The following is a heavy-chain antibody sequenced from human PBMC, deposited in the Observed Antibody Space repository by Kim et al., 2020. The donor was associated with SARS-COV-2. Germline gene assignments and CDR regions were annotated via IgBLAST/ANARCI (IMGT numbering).Heavy chain of an antibody. V-gene: IGHV4-61*02. D-gene: IGHD5-18*01. J-gene: IGHJ5*02. Sequence: SETLSLTCTVSGGSISSGSYYWSWIRQPAGKGLEWIGRIYTSGSTNYNPSLKSRVTISVDTSKNQFSLKLSSVTAADTAVYYCARARQWGPVDTGMNWFDPWGQGTLVTVSS. CDR1: GGSISSGSYY. CDR3: ARARQWGPVDTGMNWFDP. CDR2: IYTSGST.